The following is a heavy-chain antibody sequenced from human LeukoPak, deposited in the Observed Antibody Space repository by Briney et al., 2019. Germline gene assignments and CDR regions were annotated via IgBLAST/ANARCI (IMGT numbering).Heavy chain of an antibody. Sequence: GGSLRLSCVTSGFTFERYVMHWMRLAPGKGLECVSSIHPNNGGVGFAASVKGRFAISRDNARNSLYLEMTSLRPEDTAVYYCVKDAPNGSVDFWGRGTLVTVSS. CDR3: VKDAPNGSVDF. CDR1: GFTFERYV. V-gene: IGHV3-9*01. D-gene: IGHD2-8*01. CDR2: IHPNNGGV. J-gene: IGHJ4*02.